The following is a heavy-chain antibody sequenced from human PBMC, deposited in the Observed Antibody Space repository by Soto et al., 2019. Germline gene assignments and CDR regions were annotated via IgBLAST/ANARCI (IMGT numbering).Heavy chain of an antibody. J-gene: IGHJ6*02. CDR3: ARDYCSSTSCYYYYGMDV. Sequence: EVQLVESGGGLVQPGGSLRLSCAASGFTFSSYWLSWVRQAPGKGLEWVANIKQDGSEKYYVDSVKGRFTISRDNAKNSLYLQMNSLRAEDTAVYYCARDYCSSTSCYYYYGMDVWGQGTTVTVSS. CDR1: GFTFSSYW. CDR2: IKQDGSEK. V-gene: IGHV3-7*03. D-gene: IGHD2-2*01.